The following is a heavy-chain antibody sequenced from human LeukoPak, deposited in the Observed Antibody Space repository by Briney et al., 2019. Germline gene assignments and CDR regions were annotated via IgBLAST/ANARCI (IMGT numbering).Heavy chain of an antibody. J-gene: IGHJ4*02. CDR1: GGSISSGSYY. CDR3: ARRKAGTEVWFDY. CDR2: IYTSGST. Sequence: PSETLSLTCTASGGSISSGSYYWSWIRQPAGKGLEWIGRIYTSGSTNYNPSLKSRVTISVDTSKNQFSLKLSSVTAADTAVYYCARRKAGTEVWFDYWGQGTLVTVSS. D-gene: IGHD6-19*01. V-gene: IGHV4-61*02.